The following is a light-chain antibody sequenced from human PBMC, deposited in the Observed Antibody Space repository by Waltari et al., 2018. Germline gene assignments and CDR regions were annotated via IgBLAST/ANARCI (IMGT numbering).Light chain of an antibody. CDR3: HSRDASGVGGA. J-gene: IGLJ2*01. V-gene: IGLV3-19*01. CDR1: SRRTYY. CDR2: DKA. Sequence: TQDPAVSVALGQTVSLTCPGDSRRTYYASWYQQRPGQAPVLVMYDKASRPSWVPDRFSASSSDNTASLTITGAQAEDEAYYYCHSRDASGVGGAFGGGTKLTVL.